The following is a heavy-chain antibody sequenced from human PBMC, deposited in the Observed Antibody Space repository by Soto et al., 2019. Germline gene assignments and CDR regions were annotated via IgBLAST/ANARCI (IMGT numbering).Heavy chain of an antibody. V-gene: IGHV3-30*03. CDR2: ISNDESDT. D-gene: IGHD3-3*01. CDR3: VTGHWNYFDY. CDR1: GFTFSNNG. Sequence: QVQLVESGGDVFQPGWSLRLSCAASGFTFSNNGMHWVRQAPGKGLEWVAFISNDESDTYYVDSVKGRFSISRDNSQKTLYLKMNSLRGEDTAVYYCVTGHWNYFDYWGQGTLVTVSS. J-gene: IGHJ4*02.